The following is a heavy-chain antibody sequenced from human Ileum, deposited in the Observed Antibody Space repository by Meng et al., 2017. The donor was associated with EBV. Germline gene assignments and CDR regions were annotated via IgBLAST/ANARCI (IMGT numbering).Heavy chain of an antibody. D-gene: IGHD2-2*01. Sequence: LQDSGAGLVKPSETLSPPCTVSGGSISSSSYYWGWIRQPPGKGLEWIGSIYYSGSTYYNPSLKSRVTISVDTSKNQFSLKLSSVTAADTAVYYCARSIVVVPAAIYYWGQGTLVTVSS. CDR1: GGSISSSSYY. V-gene: IGHV4-39*01. CDR2: IYYSGST. J-gene: IGHJ4*02. CDR3: ARSIVVVPAAIYY.